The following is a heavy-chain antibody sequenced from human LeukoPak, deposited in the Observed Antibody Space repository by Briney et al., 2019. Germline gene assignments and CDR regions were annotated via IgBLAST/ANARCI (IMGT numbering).Heavy chain of an antibody. CDR2: INPNSGGT. J-gene: IGHJ4*02. Sequence: ASVTVSCKASGYTFTVYYMHWVRQAPGQGLEWMGRINPNSGGTNYAQKFEGRVTMTRDTSISTAHMELSRLRSDDTAVYYCAREIGRQLWLLNYWGQGTLVTVSS. V-gene: IGHV1-2*06. CDR3: AREIGRQLWLLNY. CDR1: GYTFTVYY. D-gene: IGHD5-18*01.